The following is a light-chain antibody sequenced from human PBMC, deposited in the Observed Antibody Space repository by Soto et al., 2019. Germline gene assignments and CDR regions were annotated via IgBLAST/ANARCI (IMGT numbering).Light chain of an antibody. CDR3: TSYVGNNIWV. V-gene: IGLV2-8*01. J-gene: IGLJ3*02. Sequence: QSALTQPPSASGSPGQSVTISCTGTSSDVGAYNYVSWYQQYPGKAPKLMIYEVTKRPSGVPDCFSGSKSGNTASLTVSGLQAEDEADYYCTSYVGNNIWVFGGGTKLTVL. CDR2: EVT. CDR1: SSDVGAYNY.